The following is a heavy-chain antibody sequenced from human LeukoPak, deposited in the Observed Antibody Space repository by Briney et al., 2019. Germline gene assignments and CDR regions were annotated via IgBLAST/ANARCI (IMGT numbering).Heavy chain of an antibody. J-gene: IGHJ4*02. CDR1: GYTLTELS. Sequence: GASVKVSCKVSGYTLTELSMHWVRQAPGEGLEWMGGFDPEDGETIYAQKFQGRVTMTEDTSTDTAYMELSSLRSEDTAVYYCAMGDSSGYYSFDYWGQGTLVTVSS. V-gene: IGHV1-24*01. D-gene: IGHD3-22*01. CDR2: FDPEDGET. CDR3: AMGDSSGYYSFDY.